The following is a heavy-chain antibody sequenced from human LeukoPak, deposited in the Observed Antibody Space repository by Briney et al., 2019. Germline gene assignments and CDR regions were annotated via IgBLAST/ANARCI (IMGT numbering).Heavy chain of an antibody. Sequence: GGSLRLSCAASGFTFSSYGIHWVRQAPGKGLEWVAVIWYDGSNKYYADSVKGRFTISRDNSKNTLYLQMNSLRAEDTAVYYCARQGHSGYLYDYWGQGTLVTVSS. CDR3: ARQGHSGYLYDY. CDR2: IWYDGSNK. CDR1: GFTFSSYG. J-gene: IGHJ4*02. D-gene: IGHD5-12*01. V-gene: IGHV3-33*01.